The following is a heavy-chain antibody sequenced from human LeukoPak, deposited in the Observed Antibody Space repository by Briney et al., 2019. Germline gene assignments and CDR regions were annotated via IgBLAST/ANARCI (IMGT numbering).Heavy chain of an antibody. D-gene: IGHD6-19*01. CDR2: ISSRSTNI. V-gene: IGHV3-21*01. J-gene: IGHJ6*03. Sequence: GGSLRLSCAASGFTFSDYSINWVRQAPGKGLERVSSISSRSTNIFYADSVKGRFTISRDNAKNSLYLQMNSLGAEDTAVYYCARDAQWLVPEGYFYYMDVWGKGTTVTVSS. CDR3: ARDAQWLVPEGYFYYMDV. CDR1: GFTFSDYS.